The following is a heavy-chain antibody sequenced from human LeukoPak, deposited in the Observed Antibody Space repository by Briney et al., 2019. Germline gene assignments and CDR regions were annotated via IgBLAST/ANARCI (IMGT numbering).Heavy chain of an antibody. J-gene: IGHJ4*02. D-gene: IGHD5-24*01. CDR1: GYIFKDFY. CDR3: AKDSSGGYNSH. V-gene: IGHV1-2*02. Sequence: GASVKVSCKTSGYIFKDFYIHWVRQAPGHGLEWMGWINPNSGDTNSAQRFQGRVTMTRDTSTGTAYMDLSSLTSDDTAVYFCAKDSSGGYNSHWGPGTLVTVSS. CDR2: INPNSGDT.